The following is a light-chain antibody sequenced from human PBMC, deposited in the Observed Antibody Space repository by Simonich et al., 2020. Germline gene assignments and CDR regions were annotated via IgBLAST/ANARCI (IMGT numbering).Light chain of an antibody. V-gene: IGLV2-23*01. Sequence: QSALTQPASVSGSPGQSLTISCTGNSSCVGGYNLVSCYQQHPGKAPQLMIYEGSSRPSGVSKRFSGSKSGNTAALTISGLQAEDEADYYCCSYAGSSTVVFGGGTKLTVL. CDR2: EGS. J-gene: IGLJ2*01. CDR3: CSYAGSSTVV. CDR1: SSCVGGYNL.